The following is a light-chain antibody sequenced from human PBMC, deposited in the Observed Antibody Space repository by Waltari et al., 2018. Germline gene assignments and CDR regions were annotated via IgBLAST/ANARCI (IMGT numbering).Light chain of an antibody. Sequence: SYELTQPPSVSVSPGHTARITCSGEALPNQSAYWYRQKSGQAPVLVIYEDTKRPSGIPERFSASNSGAVATLTITGAQVEDEADYYCYSTDYTGNYWVFGGGTKLTVL. CDR2: EDT. V-gene: IGLV3-10*01. CDR3: YSTDYTGNYWV. J-gene: IGLJ3*02. CDR1: ALPNQS.